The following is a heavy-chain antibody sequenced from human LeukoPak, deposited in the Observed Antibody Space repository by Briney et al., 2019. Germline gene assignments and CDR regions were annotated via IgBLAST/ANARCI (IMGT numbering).Heavy chain of an antibody. Sequence: SETLSLTCAVYGGSLSGYYWSWIRQSPGRGVEGIGEIYRSGSTNYSPSLKSRVRMSVDTAKKQFSLKLSSVTAADTAIYYCARFLAYCGGDCSNWYFDVWGHGTPVTVSS. CDR3: ARFLAYCGGDCSNWYFDV. CDR1: GGSLSGYY. D-gene: IGHD2-21*01. V-gene: IGHV4-34*01. J-gene: IGHJ2*01. CDR2: IYRSGST.